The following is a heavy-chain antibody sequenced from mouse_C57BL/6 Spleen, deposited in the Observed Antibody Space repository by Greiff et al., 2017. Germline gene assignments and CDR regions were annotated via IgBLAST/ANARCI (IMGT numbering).Heavy chain of an antibody. J-gene: IGHJ4*01. D-gene: IGHD1-1*01. Sequence: VQLKQPGAELVKPGASVKMSCKASGYTFTSYWITWVKQRPGQGLEWIGDIYPGSGSTNYNEKFKSKATLTVDTSSSTAYMQLSSLTSEDSAVYYCARSTTTVVATRYAMDYWGQGTSVTVSS. CDR2: IYPGSGST. CDR1: GYTFTSYW. V-gene: IGHV1-55*01. CDR3: ARSTTTVVATRYAMDY.